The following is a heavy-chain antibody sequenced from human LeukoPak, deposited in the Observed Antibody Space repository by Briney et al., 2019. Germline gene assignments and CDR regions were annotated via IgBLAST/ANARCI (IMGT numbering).Heavy chain of an antibody. CDR1: GYTFTSYD. D-gene: IGHD1-1*01. CDR3: ARGWTVYYYYYMDV. J-gene: IGHJ6*03. V-gene: IGHV1-8*01. Sequence: ASAKDSCKASGYTFTSYDINWVRQATGQGLEWMGWMNPNSGNKGYAQKFQGRVTMTRNTSINTAYIELSSLRSEDTAVYYCARGWTVYYYYYMDVWGKGTTVTVSS. CDR2: MNPNSGNK.